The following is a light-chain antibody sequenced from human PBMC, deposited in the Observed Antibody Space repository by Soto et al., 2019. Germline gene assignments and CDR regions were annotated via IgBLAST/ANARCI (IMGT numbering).Light chain of an antibody. CDR3: QVWDSSSDHVV. J-gene: IGLJ2*01. Sequence: SYKLTHPPSVSVAPGQTARISCERNNIGSKSVHWYQQKPGQAPVLVVYGDSDRPSGNPERFSGSNSENTATLTITRVEAGDEADYYCQVWDSSSDHVVFGGGTKSPS. CDR2: GDS. CDR1: NIGSKS. V-gene: IGLV3-21*02.